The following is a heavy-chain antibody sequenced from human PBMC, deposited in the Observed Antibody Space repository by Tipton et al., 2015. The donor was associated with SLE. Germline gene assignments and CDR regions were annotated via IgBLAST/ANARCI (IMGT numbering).Heavy chain of an antibody. CDR3: ARLLNYQLLYRDYYYGMDV. J-gene: IGHJ6*02. CDR2: IYSGGST. Sequence: SLRLSCAASGFTVSSNYMSWVRQAPGKGLEWVSVIYSGGSTYYADSVKGRFTISRDNSKNTLYLQMNSLRAEDTAVYYCARLLNYQLLYRDYYYGMDVWGQGTTVTVSS. V-gene: IGHV3-66*02. D-gene: IGHD2-2*02. CDR1: GFTVSSNY.